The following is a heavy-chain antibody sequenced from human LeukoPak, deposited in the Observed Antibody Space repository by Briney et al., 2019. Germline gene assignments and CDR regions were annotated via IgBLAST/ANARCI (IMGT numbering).Heavy chain of an antibody. CDR3: ARDSTWRFGDFGRFDP. CDR1: GGSISSYY. Sequence: SETLSLTCTVSGGSISSYYWSWIRQPPGKGLEWIGYIYYSGSTNYNPSLKSRVTISVDTSKNQFSLKLSSVTAADTAVYYCARDSTWRFGDFGRFDPWGQGTLVTVSS. CDR2: IYYSGST. J-gene: IGHJ5*02. D-gene: IGHD3-10*01. V-gene: IGHV4-59*01.